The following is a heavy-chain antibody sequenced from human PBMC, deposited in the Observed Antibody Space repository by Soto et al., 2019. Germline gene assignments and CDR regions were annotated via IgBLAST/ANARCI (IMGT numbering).Heavy chain of an antibody. J-gene: IGHJ4*02. V-gene: IGHV3-11*06. Sequence: QVQLVESGGGLVRPGGSLRLSCAASGFTFSDYYMSWIRQVPGKGLEWAAYISGTSDSKPYADSVKGRFTISRDNTKNSLYLQMNSLRAEDTAVYFCARVGVVTAAGTSDYWGQGTLVTVSS. CDR2: ISGTSDSK. D-gene: IGHD6-13*01. CDR1: GFTFSDYY. CDR3: ARVGVVTAAGTSDY.